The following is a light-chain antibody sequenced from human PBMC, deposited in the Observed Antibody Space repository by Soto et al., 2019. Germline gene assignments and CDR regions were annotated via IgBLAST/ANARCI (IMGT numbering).Light chain of an antibody. V-gene: IGLV2-14*01. CDR1: SSDVGGYNS. CDR3: SSYTISNTYV. CDR2: EVS. Sequence: QSALTQPASVSRSPGQSITISCTGTSSDVGGYNSVSWYQQHPGKAPKLMIFEVSNRPSEVSNRFSGSKSGNTASLSISGLQAEDEADYYCSSYTISNTYVFGTGTKVT. J-gene: IGLJ1*01.